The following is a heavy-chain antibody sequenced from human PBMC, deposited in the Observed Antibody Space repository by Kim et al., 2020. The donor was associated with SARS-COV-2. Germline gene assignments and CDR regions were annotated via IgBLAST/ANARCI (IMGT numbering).Heavy chain of an antibody. V-gene: IGHV5-10-1*01. CDR3: ARRRQQLVQNYYYYGMDV. CDR1: GYSFTSYW. J-gene: IGHJ6*02. Sequence: GESLKISCKGSGYSFTSYWISWVRQMPGKGLEWMGRIDPSDSYTNYSPSFQGHVTISADKSISTAYLQWSSLKASDTAMYYCARRRQQLVQNYYYYGMDVWGQGTTVTVSS. D-gene: IGHD6-13*01. CDR2: IDPSDSYT.